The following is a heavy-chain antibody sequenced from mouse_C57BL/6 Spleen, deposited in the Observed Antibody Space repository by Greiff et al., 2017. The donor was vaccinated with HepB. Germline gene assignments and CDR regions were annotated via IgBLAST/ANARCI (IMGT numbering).Heavy chain of an antibody. CDR2: IRNKANGYTT. Sequence: EVKVEESGGGLVQPGGSLSLSCAASGFTFTDYYMSWVRQPPGKALEWLGFIRNKANGYTTEYSASVKGRFTISRDNSQSILYLQMNALRAEDSATYYCARYKTVAYAMDYWGQGTSVTVSS. CDR1: GFTFTDYY. CDR3: ARYKTVAYAMDY. V-gene: IGHV7-3*01. J-gene: IGHJ4*01. D-gene: IGHD4-1*01.